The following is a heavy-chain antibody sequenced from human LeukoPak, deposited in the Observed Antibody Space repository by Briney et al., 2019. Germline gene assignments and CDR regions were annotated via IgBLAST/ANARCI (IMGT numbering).Heavy chain of an antibody. J-gene: IGHJ4*02. D-gene: IGHD2-21*02. CDR3: ARGPSIVVVTASPVGGRDY. V-gene: IGHV4-34*01. Sequence: SETLSLAXAVYGGSFSGYYWSWIRQPPGKGLEWIGEINHSGSTNYNPSLKGRVTISVDTSKNQFSLKLSSVTAADTAVYYCARGPSIVVVTASPVGGRDYWGQGTLVTVSS. CDR2: INHSGST. CDR1: GGSFSGYY.